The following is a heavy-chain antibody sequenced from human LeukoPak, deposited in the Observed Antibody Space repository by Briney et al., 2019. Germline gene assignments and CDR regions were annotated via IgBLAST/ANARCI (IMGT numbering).Heavy chain of an antibody. CDR2: IYYSGST. D-gene: IGHD6-19*01. Sequence: SETLSLTCTVSGGSISSYYWSWIRQPPGKGLEWIGYIYYSGSTNYNPSLKSRVTISVDTSKNQFSLKLSSVTAADTAVYYCARHEAQSSGWYPYNWFDPWGQGTLVTVSS. V-gene: IGHV4-59*08. CDR3: ARHEAQSSGWYPYNWFDP. J-gene: IGHJ5*02. CDR1: GGSISSYY.